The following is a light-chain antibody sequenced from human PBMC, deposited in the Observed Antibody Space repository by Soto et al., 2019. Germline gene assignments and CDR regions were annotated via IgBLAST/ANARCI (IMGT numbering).Light chain of an antibody. CDR2: GAS. CDR3: QLYGSPPLYT. J-gene: IGKJ2*01. CDR1: QSVRSTY. V-gene: IGKV3-20*01. Sequence: EVVLTQSPGTLSLSPGERAALSCRASQSVRSTYLAWYQQKPGQAPRLRIYGASSRATGIQDRLSGSGSGIDFTLTISRLEPEDFAVYYCQLYGSPPLYTFGQGTKLEI.